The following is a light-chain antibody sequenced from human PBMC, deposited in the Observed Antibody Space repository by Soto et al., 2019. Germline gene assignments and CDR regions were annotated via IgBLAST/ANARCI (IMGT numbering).Light chain of an antibody. CDR2: EVS. CDR3: NSYTGSSTRV. Sequence: QSALTQPASVSGSPGQSITIPCTGATSDIGNYNYVSWYQQYPGKAPKLMIYEVSHRPSGVSDRFSGSKSGNTASLTISGLQPEDEAEYYCNSYTGSSTRVFGTGTKLTVL. J-gene: IGLJ1*01. V-gene: IGLV2-14*01. CDR1: TSDIGNYNY.